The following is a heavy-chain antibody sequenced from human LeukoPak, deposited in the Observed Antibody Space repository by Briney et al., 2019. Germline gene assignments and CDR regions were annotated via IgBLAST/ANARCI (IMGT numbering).Heavy chain of an antibody. CDR1: GYSFSNSY. CDR3: ARANWNPWRSDY. J-gene: IGHJ4*02. V-gene: IGHV5-51*01. Sequence: GESLRISCKGSGYSFSNSYIGWVRQMPGKGLEWMGIIYPGDSDTRYSPSFQGQVTISADKSISTAYLQWSSLKASDTAMYYCARANWNPWRSDYWGQGTLVTVSS. D-gene: IGHD1-20*01. CDR2: IYPGDSDT.